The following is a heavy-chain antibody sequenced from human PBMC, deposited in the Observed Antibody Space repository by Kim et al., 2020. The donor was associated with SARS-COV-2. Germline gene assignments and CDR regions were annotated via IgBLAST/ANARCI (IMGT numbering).Heavy chain of an antibody. J-gene: IGHJ4*02. CDR3: AKVLTVAGTGKAFDY. V-gene: IGHV3-9*01. D-gene: IGHD6-19*01. CDR2: INWSSSII. Sequence: GGSLRLSCAASGFSFDDYAMHWVRQAPGKGLEWVSGINWSSSIIAYAESVRGRFTISRDNAKNSLFLQMNGLRAEDTGFYYCAKVLTVAGTGKAFDYWGQGTLVTVSS. CDR1: GFSFDDYA.